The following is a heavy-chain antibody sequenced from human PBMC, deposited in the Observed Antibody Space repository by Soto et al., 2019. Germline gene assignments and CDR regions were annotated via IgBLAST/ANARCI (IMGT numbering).Heavy chain of an antibody. CDR1: GGIFTNNA. J-gene: IGHJ6*02. CDR3: GNRGNKDGYHFHHGLDV. D-gene: IGHD5-18*01. V-gene: IGHV1-69*01. CDR2: VIPLFDTA. Sequence: QVQVVQSGAEVKKPGSSVKVSCKVSGGIFTNNAISWVRQAPGQGLEWLGGVIPLFDTAYYAQIFRGRLKDSAGGAHTTAYMGLRGPKSAEPGVFFCGNRGNKDGYHFHHGLDVWGQGTTVTVS.